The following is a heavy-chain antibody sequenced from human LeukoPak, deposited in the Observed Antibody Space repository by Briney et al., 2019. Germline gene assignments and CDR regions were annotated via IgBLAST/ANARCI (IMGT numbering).Heavy chain of an antibody. D-gene: IGHD6-19*01. CDR2: IRYDGSNK. J-gene: IGHJ4*02. CDR3: HQVAGTY. V-gene: IGHV3-30*02. CDR1: GFSFSTYG. Sequence: PGGSLRLSCAASGFSFSTYGMHWVRQAPGKGLEWVAFIRYDGSNKYYADSVKGRFTISRDNSKNTLYLQMNSLRAEGTAVYYCHQVAGTYWGQGTLVTVSS.